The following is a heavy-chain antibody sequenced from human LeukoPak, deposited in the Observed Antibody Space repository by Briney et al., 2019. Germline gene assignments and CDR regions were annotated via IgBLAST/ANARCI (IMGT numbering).Heavy chain of an antibody. CDR1: GFTFSTYG. CDR3: AKDLGSSGWYIDY. Sequence: TGGSLRLSRAASGFTFSTYGVYWVRQAPGKGLEWVSSNSGGSSYYADSVKGRFTISRDNSKNTLYLQMNSLRAEDTAVYYCAKDLGSSGWYIDYWGQGTLVTVSS. V-gene: IGHV3-23*01. D-gene: IGHD6-19*01. J-gene: IGHJ4*02. CDR2: NSGGSS.